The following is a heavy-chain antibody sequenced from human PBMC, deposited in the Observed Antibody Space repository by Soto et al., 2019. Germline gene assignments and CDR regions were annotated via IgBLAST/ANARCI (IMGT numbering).Heavy chain of an antibody. V-gene: IGHV1-8*01. CDR2: INLNSGHT. Sequence: ASLKVSCKASGYPFTTYDISWVRQAAGLGLEWMGWINLNSGHTDYAQRFQCRVTMTRNTSISTAYMELTSLSSEDTAVYYCARGRGWRDYWGQGTLVTVSS. CDR1: GYPFTTYD. CDR3: ARGRGWRDY. D-gene: IGHD6-19*01. J-gene: IGHJ4*02.